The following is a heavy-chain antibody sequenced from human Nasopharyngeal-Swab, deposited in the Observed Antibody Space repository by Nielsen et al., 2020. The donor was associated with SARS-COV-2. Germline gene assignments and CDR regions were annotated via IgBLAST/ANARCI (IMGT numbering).Heavy chain of an antibody. CDR1: GFTFSSYA. V-gene: IGHV3-23*01. J-gene: IGHJ6*02. CDR2: ISGSGGST. CDR3: AKIPTAPWLRFGNGMDV. D-gene: IGHD5-12*01. Sequence: GESLKISCAASGFTFSSYAMSWVRQAPGKGLEWVSAISGSGGSTYYADSVKGRFTISRDNSKNTLYLQMNSLRAEDTAVYYCAKIPTAPWLRFGNGMDVWGQGITVTVSS.